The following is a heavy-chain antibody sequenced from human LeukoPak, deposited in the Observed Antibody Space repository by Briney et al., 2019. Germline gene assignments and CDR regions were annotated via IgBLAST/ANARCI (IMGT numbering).Heavy chain of an antibody. J-gene: IGHJ5*02. D-gene: IGHD2-15*01. V-gene: IGHV5-51*01. CDR3: AREYCSGGRCFGP. Sequence: GESLKISCEASGYSFANYWIAWVRQMPGKGLEWMGSIYPANSDIKYSPSFQGHVTISADKSTSVAYVPCRSLKASDSAIYYCAREYCSGGRCFGPWGQGTLVTVSS. CDR1: GYSFANYW. CDR2: IYPANSDI.